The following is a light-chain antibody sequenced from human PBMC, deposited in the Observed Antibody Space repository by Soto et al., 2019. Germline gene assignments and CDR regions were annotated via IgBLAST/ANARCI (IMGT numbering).Light chain of an antibody. Sequence: DIQMTQSPSSLSASVGDRVTITCRASQSISNYLNWYQQKPGKAPKLLTYAASSLQSGVPSRFSGSGSGTDFTLNISSLQPEGFATYYCQESYSSPVTFGGGIKVEVE. CDR3: QESYSSPVT. CDR1: QSISNY. CDR2: AAS. J-gene: IGKJ4*01. V-gene: IGKV1-39*01.